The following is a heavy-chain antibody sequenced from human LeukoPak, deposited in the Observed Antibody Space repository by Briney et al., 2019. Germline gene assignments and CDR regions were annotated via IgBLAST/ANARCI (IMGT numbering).Heavy chain of an antibody. CDR2: ISSSGSTI. J-gene: IGHJ6*02. CDR3: AREVFSGEDLLHYAMVV. V-gene: IGHV3-48*03. Sequence: GGSLRLSCAASGFTFSSYEMSWVRQPPGKGLEWVSYISSSGSTIYYADSVKGRFTLSRDNAKNSLYLHMNSLRDEDTAVYLCAREVFSGEDLLHYAMVVWVQGTTVIVSS. D-gene: IGHD3-10*01. CDR1: GFTFSSYE.